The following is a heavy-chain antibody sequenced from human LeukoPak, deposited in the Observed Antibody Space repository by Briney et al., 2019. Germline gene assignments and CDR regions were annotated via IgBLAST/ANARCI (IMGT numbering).Heavy chain of an antibody. CDR3: AKQILLGYCSSTSCFGNFDY. J-gene: IGHJ4*02. CDR1: GFTFSSYA. V-gene: IGHV3-23*01. D-gene: IGHD2-2*01. CDR2: ISGSGGNT. Sequence: PGGSLRLSCAASGFTFSSYAMSWVRQAPGKGLEWVSAISGSGGNTYYADSVKGRFTISRDNSKNTLYLQMNSLRAEDTAVYYCAKQILLGYCSSTSCFGNFDYWGQGTLVTVSS.